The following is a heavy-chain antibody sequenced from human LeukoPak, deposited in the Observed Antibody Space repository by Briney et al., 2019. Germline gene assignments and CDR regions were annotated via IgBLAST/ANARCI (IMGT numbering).Heavy chain of an antibody. CDR2: ISSSSSYI. CDR3: ARETDTAMADDAFDI. Sequence: PGGSLRLSCAASGFTFSSYSMNRVRQAPGKGLEWVSSISSSSSYIYYADSVKGRFTISRDNAKNSLYLQMNSLRAEDTAVYYCARETDTAMADDAFDIWGQGTMVTVSS. J-gene: IGHJ3*02. V-gene: IGHV3-21*01. CDR1: GFTFSSYS. D-gene: IGHD5-18*01.